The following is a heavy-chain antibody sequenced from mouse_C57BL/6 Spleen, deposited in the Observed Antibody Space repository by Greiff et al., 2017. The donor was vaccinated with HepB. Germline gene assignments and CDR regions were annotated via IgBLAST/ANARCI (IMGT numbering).Heavy chain of an antibody. CDR3: ARQGYYYGSSYLFDY. CDR2: IDPSDSET. CDR1: GYTFTSYW. Sequence: VQLQQPGAELVRPGSSVKLSCKASGYTFTSYWMHWVKQRPIQGLEWIGNIDPSDSETHYNQKFKDKATLTVDKSSSTAYMQLSSLTSEDSAVYYCARQGYYYGSSYLFDYWGQGTTLTVSS. D-gene: IGHD1-1*01. V-gene: IGHV1-52*01. J-gene: IGHJ2*01.